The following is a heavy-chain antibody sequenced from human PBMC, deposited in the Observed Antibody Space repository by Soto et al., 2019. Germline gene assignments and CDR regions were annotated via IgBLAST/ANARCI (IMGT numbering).Heavy chain of an antibody. CDR1: GFTFSSYL. J-gene: IGHJ4*02. Sequence: EVQLVESGGGLVQPGGSLRLSCAASGFTFSSYLMSWVRQAPGKGLEWVANIKQDGSEKYYVDSVKGRFTISRDNAKNSLYLQMNRLRADDTAVYYCARPGEYDFWSGYYSWWGQGTLVTVSS. V-gene: IGHV3-7*05. CDR2: IKQDGSEK. CDR3: ARPGEYDFWSGYYSW. D-gene: IGHD3-3*01.